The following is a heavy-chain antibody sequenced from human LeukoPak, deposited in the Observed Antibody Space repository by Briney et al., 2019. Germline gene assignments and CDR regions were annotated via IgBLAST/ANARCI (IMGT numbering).Heavy chain of an antibody. D-gene: IGHD3-10*01. CDR1: GFTFSSYN. Sequence: PGGSLRLSCAASGFTFSSYNMNWVRQAPGKGLEWISYISSSGSAIYYADSVKGRFTISRDNAKNSLYLQVNSLRAEDTAVYYCVRDKGIYGHLPDYWGQGTLVTVSS. CDR2: ISSSGSAI. J-gene: IGHJ4*02. CDR3: VRDKGIYGHLPDY. V-gene: IGHV3-48*01.